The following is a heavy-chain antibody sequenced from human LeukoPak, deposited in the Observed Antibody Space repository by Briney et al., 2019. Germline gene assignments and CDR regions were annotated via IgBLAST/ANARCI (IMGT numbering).Heavy chain of an antibody. Sequence: GGSLRLSCAASGFTFSSYGMHWVRQAPGKGLEWVAVIWYDGSNKYYADSVKGRFTISRDNSKNTLYLQMNSLRAEDTAVYYCARDFTIFGGGAFDIWGQGTMVTVSS. CDR3: ARDFTIFGGGAFDI. CDR2: IWYDGSNK. D-gene: IGHD3-3*01. J-gene: IGHJ3*02. V-gene: IGHV3-33*01. CDR1: GFTFSSYG.